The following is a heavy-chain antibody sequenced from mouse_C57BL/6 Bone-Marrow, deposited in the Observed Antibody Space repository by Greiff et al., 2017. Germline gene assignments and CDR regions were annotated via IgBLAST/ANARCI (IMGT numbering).Heavy chain of an antibody. CDR2: IYPRSGNT. CDR1: GYTFTSYG. Sequence: QVQLQQSGAELARPGASVQLSCKASGYTFTSYGISWVKQRTGQGLEWIGEIYPRSGNTYYNEKFKGKATLTADKSSSTAYMELRSLTSEDSAVYFCARPGVVPYGAWFAYWGQGTLVTVSA. J-gene: IGHJ3*01. CDR3: ARPGVVPYGAWFAY. V-gene: IGHV1-81*01. D-gene: IGHD1-1*01.